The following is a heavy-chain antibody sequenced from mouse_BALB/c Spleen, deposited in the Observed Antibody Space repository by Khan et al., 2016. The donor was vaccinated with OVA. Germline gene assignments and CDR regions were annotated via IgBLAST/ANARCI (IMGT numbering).Heavy chain of an antibody. Sequence: QVQLQQPGAELVKAGASVKMSCKASGYTFTSYWMHWVKQRLGQGLEWFAETNHTNGRTYSNEKFKSKATLTVDKSSSTAYMLLSGPTFEDSAVYDRARSKKIVATYFDNWGKGTTLTVAS. D-gene: IGHD1-1*01. J-gene: IGHJ2*01. CDR3: ARSKKIVATYFDN. CDR1: GYTFTSYW. CDR2: TNHTNGRT. V-gene: IGHV1S81*02.